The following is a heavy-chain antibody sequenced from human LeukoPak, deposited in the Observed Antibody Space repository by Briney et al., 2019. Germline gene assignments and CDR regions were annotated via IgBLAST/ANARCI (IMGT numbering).Heavy chain of an antibody. CDR3: ARGRRYCSSTSCYRYWFDP. Sequence: ASVKVSCKASGYTFTSYYMHWVRQATGQGLEWMGWMNPNSGNTGYAQKFQGRVTMTRNTSISTAYMELSSLRSEDTAVYYCARGRRYCSSTSCYRYWFDPWGQGTLVTVSS. V-gene: IGHV1-8*02. J-gene: IGHJ5*02. CDR1: GYTFTSYY. D-gene: IGHD2-2*02. CDR2: MNPNSGNT.